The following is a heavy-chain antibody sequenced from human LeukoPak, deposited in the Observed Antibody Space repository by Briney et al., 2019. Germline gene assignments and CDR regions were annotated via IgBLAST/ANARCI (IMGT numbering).Heavy chain of an antibody. J-gene: IGHJ4*02. CDR3: ASRTYGSRAFDH. V-gene: IGHV4-39*01. CDR1: GDSVNTRNYY. CDR2: FYYNGDT. Sequence: PSETLSLTCTVSGDSVNTRNYYWEWIRQPPGKGLEWIGSFYYNGDTSYNASLRSRVTIFGDTSKNQFSLELTSLTAADTAVYYCASRTYGSRAFDHWGQGTLVTVSS. D-gene: IGHD3-10*01.